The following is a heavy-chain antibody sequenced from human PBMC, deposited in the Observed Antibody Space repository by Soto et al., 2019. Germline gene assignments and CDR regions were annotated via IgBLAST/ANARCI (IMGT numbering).Heavy chain of an antibody. CDR2: IYYSGST. CDR1: GGSISSSSYY. D-gene: IGHD3-3*01. Sequence: PSETLSLTCTVSGGSISSSSYYWGWIRQPPGKGLEWIGSIYYSGSTYYNPSLKSLVTISVDTSKNQFSLKLSSVTAADTAVYYCARRSGPADFWSGYYASNWFDPWGQRTLVTVSS. CDR3: ARRSGPADFWSGYYASNWFDP. J-gene: IGHJ5*02. V-gene: IGHV4-39*01.